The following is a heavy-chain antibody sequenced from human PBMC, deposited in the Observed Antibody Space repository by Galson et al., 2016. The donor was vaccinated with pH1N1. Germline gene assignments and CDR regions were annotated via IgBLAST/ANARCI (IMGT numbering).Heavy chain of an antibody. J-gene: IGHJ4*02. CDR1: GGSISSNFYF. V-gene: IGHV4-39*07. D-gene: IGHD6-19*01. CDR3: ASPGVGEGIEVSGSEGLFDH. Sequence: ETLSLTCTVSGGSISSNFYFWAWIRQPPGKGLEWIGSIFYTGNTYYNPSLKSRVTISADTSKKHFSLKVTSVTAADTAVYYCASPGVGEGIEVSGSEGLFDHWGQGTTVTVSS. CDR2: IFYTGNT.